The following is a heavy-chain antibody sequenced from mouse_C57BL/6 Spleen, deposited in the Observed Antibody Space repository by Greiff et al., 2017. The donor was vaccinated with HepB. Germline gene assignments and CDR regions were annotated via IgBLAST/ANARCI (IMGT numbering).Heavy chain of an antibody. V-gene: IGHV1-54*01. CDR1: GYAFTNYL. D-gene: IGHD1-1*01. CDR3: ARYYYYCSSDY. Sequence: VQVVESGAELVRPGTSVKVSCKASGYAFTNYLIEWVKQRPGQGLEWIGVINPGSGGTNYNEKFKGKATLTADKSSSTAYMQLSSLTSKDSSVYFCARYYYYCSSDYWGQGTTLTVSS. CDR2: INPGSGGT. J-gene: IGHJ2*01.